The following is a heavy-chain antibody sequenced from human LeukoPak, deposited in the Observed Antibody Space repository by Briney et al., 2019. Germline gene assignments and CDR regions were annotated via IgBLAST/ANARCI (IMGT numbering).Heavy chain of an antibody. J-gene: IGHJ4*02. CDR3: ARRGGCISTSCNLDY. CDR2: IIPIFGTA. CDR1: GGTFSSYA. V-gene: IGHV1-69*05. Sequence: SVKVSCKASGGTFSSYAISWVRQAPGQGLEWMGGIIPIFGTANYAQKFQGRVTITTDESTSTAYMELSSLRSEDTAIYYCARRGGCISTSCNLDYWGQGTLVTVSS. D-gene: IGHD2-2*01.